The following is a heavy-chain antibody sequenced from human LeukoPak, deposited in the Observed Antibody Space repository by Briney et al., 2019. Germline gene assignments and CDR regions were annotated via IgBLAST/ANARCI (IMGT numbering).Heavy chain of an antibody. V-gene: IGHV3-30-3*01. CDR2: ISYDGSNK. J-gene: IGHJ1*01. Sequence: PGGPLRLSCAASGFTFSSYAMHWVRQAPGKGLEWVAVISYDGSNKYYADSVKGRFTISRDNSKNTLYLQMNSLRAEDTAVYYCASEMATIPHWGRAPWSPSPQ. CDR1: GFTFSSYA. CDR3: ASEMATIPH. D-gene: IGHD5-24*01.